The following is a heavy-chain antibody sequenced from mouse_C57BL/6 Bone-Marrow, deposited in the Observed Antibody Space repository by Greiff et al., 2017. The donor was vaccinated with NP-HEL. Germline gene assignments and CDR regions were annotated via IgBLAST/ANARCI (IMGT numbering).Heavy chain of an antibody. CDR2: INPSTGGT. D-gene: IGHD1-1*01. Sequence: EVQLQESGPELVKPGASVKISCKASGYSFTGYYMNWVKQSPEKSLEWIGEINPSTGGTTYNQKFKAKATLTVDKSSSTAYMQLKSLTSEDSAVYYCARSGITTEFAYWGQGTLVTVSA. V-gene: IGHV1-42*01. CDR3: ARSGITTEFAY. CDR1: GYSFTGYY. J-gene: IGHJ3*01.